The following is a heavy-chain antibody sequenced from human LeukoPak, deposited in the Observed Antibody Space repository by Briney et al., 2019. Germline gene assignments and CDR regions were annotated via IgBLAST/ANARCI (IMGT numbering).Heavy chain of an antibody. Sequence: ASVKVSCKACGYTSTSYGISWVRQAPGQGLEWMGWISAYDANTNYAPKLQGRVTVTTDTSTSTAYMELRSLRSDDTAVYYCARDLRGTVAYFDYWGQGTLVTVSS. CDR2: ISAYDANT. V-gene: IGHV1-18*01. CDR3: ARDLRGTVAYFDY. J-gene: IGHJ4*02. CDR1: GYTSTSYG. D-gene: IGHD4-23*01.